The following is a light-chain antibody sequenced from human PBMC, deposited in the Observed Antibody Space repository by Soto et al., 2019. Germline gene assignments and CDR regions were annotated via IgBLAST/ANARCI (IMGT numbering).Light chain of an antibody. CDR3: AAWDDSLNVS. V-gene: IGLV1-44*01. CDR2: SNN. CDR1: SSNIGSNT. Sequence: QPVLTQPPSASGTPGQRVTISCSGSSSNIGSNTVNWYQQLPGTAPKLLIYSNNQRPSGVPDRFSGSKSGTSPSLAISGLQSEDEADYYCAAWDDSLNVSFGGGTKLTVL. J-gene: IGLJ2*01.